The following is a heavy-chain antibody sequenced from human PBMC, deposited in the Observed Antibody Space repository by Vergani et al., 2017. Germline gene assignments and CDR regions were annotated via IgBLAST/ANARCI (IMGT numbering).Heavy chain of an antibody. Sequence: VQLQESGPGLLTPSQTLSLTCTVSGGSISSGDYYWSWIRKPPGKGLGWIGYIYYSGSTYYNPSLKSRVTISVDTSKNQFSLKLSSVTAEDTAVYYCATGGSRRQYWYFDLWGRGTLVTVSS. CDR2: IYYSGST. CDR3: ATGGSRRQYWYFDL. D-gene: IGHD6-13*01. V-gene: IGHV4-30-4*08. CDR1: GGSISSGDYY. J-gene: IGHJ2*01.